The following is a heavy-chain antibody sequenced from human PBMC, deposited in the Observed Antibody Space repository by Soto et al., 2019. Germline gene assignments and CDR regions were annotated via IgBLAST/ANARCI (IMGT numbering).Heavy chain of an antibody. CDR3: ARAAARQPEFDY. V-gene: IGHV1-2*04. CDR2: INPNSGGT. D-gene: IGHD6-6*01. Sequence: QVQLVQSGAEVKKPGASVKVSCKASGYTFTGYYMHWVRRAPGQGLEWMGWINPNSGGTSYAQKFQGWVTMTRDTSISTAYMELSRLRSDDTAVYYCARAAARQPEFDYWGQGTLVTVSS. CDR1: GYTFTGYY. J-gene: IGHJ4*02.